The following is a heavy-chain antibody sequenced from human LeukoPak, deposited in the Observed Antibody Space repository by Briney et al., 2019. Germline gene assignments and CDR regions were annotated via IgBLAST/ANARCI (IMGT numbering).Heavy chain of an antibody. CDR2: IIPIFGTA. J-gene: IGHJ4*02. V-gene: IGHV1-69*13. CDR1: GGTFSSYA. Sequence: SVKVSCKASGGTFSSYAISWVRQAPGQGLEWMGGIIPIFGTANYAQKFQGRVTITADESASTAYMELSSLRSEDTAVYYCARGRGYGSTKDYWGQGTLVTVSS. D-gene: IGHD3-10*01. CDR3: ARGRGYGSTKDY.